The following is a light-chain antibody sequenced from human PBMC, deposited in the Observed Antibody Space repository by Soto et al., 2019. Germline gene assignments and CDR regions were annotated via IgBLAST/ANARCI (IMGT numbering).Light chain of an antibody. V-gene: IGLV2-14*03. J-gene: IGLJ1*01. CDR3: SSFSNRDTPYV. CDR1: SRDIGGYDF. CDR2: DVS. Sequence: QSALAQPASVSGSPGQSITISCAGSSRDIGGYDFVSWYQQHPGEAPKLIIFDVSDRPSGVSDRFSGSKSGDTASLTISGHQVDDEADYYCSSFSNRDTPYVFGTGTKLTVL.